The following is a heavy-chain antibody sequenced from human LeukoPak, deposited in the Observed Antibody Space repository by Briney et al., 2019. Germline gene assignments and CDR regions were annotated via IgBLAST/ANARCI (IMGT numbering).Heavy chain of an antibody. CDR3: AGGLGSGWRY. D-gene: IGHD6-19*01. CDR1: GFTFSSYS. V-gene: IGHV3-21*01. J-gene: IGHJ4*02. CDR2: ISSSSSYI. Sequence: GGSLRHSCAASGFTFSSYSMNWVRQAPGKGLEWVSSISSSSSYIYYADSVKGRFTISRDNAKNSLYLQMNSLRAEDTALYYCAGGLGSGWRYWGQGTPVTVSS.